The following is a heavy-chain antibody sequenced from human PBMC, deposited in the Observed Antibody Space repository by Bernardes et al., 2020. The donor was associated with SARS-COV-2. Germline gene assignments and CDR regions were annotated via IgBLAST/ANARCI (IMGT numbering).Heavy chain of an antibody. CDR2: ISYDGSNK. CDR1: GFTFSSYG. V-gene: IGHV3-30*18. D-gene: IGHD3-3*01. CDR3: ANGLESETDFWSALGYGMDV. Sequence: GGSLRLSCAASGFTFSSYGMHWVRQAPGKGLEWVAVISYDGSNKYYADSVKGRFTISRDNSKNTLYLQMNSLRAEDTAVYYCANGLESETDFWSALGYGMDVWGQGTTVTVSS. J-gene: IGHJ6*02.